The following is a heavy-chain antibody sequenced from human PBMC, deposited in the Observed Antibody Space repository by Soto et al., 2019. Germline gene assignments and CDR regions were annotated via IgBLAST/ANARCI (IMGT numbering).Heavy chain of an antibody. CDR2: IIPMLGTP. D-gene: IGHD3-22*01. Sequence: QVQLVQSGAEVKKPGSSVKVSCKVSGDTFSMYSISWVRQAPGQGLERLGGIIPMLGTPSYAQRFQDRVTITADKDTTTAYMELSSLRSEDTAVYYCARERYRYDRSGYYRPDYWGQGTLVTVSS. J-gene: IGHJ4*02. CDR1: GDTFSMYS. CDR3: ARERYRYDRSGYYRPDY. V-gene: IGHV1-69*06.